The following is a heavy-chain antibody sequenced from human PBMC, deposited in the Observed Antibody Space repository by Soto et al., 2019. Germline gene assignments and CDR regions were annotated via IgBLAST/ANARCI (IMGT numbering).Heavy chain of an antibody. V-gene: IGHV4-59*08. D-gene: IGHD3-10*01. CDR3: ARCTEAVRDLWYFDL. Sequence: QVQLQESGPGLVKPSETLSLTCTVSGGSISSYYWSWIRQPPGKGLEWIGYIYYSGSTNYNPPLKSRVTMSVDPSKHRFALKLSSVTAADTAVYYCARCTEAVRDLWYFDLWGRGTLVTVSS. J-gene: IGHJ2*01. CDR1: GGSISSYY. CDR2: IYYSGST.